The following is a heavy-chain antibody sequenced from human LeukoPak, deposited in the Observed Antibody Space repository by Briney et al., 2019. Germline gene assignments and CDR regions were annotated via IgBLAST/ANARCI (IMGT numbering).Heavy chain of an antibody. V-gene: IGHV3-30*04. J-gene: IGHJ6*02. CDR1: GFTFSSYA. Sequence: GGSLRLSCPASGFTFSSYAMHWVRQAPGKGLEWVAVISYDGSNKYYADSVKGRFTISRDNSKNTLYLQMNSLRAEDTAVYYCARQPYHYDSSGYYHTTIYYYYGMDVWGQGTTVTVSS. D-gene: IGHD3-22*01. CDR2: ISYDGSNK. CDR3: ARQPYHYDSSGYYHTTIYYYYGMDV.